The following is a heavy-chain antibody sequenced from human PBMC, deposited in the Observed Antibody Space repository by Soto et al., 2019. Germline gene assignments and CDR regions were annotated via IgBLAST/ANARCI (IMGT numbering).Heavy chain of an antibody. CDR3: ARLGSQQQLVFDY. D-gene: IGHD6-13*01. J-gene: IGHJ4*02. V-gene: IGHV4-59*01. Sequence: QVQLQESGPGLVKPSETLSLTCTVSGGSISSYYWSWIRQPPGKGLEWIGYIYYSGSTNYNPSLKSRVTISVDTSKNQFSLKLSSVTAADTAVYYCARLGSQQQLVFDYWGQGTLVTVSS. CDR1: GGSISSYY. CDR2: IYYSGST.